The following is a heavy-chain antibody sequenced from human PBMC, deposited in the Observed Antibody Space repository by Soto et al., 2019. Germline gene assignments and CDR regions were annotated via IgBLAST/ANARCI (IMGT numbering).Heavy chain of an antibody. CDR2: IYPGDSDT. J-gene: IGHJ6*04. D-gene: IGHD2-15*01. CDR1: GYSFTSYW. CDR3: ARRPYSATGDYYGMDV. V-gene: IGHV5-51*01. Sequence: GESLKISCKGSGYSFTSYWIGWVRQMPGKGLEWMGIIYPGDSDTRYSPSFQGQVTISADKSISTAYLQWSSLKASDTAMYYCARRPYSATGDYYGMDVRGKGTMVTVSS.